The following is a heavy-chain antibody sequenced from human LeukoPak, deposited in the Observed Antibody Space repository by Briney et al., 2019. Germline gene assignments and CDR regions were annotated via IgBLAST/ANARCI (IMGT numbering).Heavy chain of an antibody. Sequence: ASVKVSFKASGYTFTGYYMHWVRQAPGQGLEWTGWINPNSGGTNYAQKFQGRVTMTRDTSISTAYMELSRLRSDDTAVYYCARDLSRAAFDYWGQGTLVTVSS. J-gene: IGHJ4*02. D-gene: IGHD6-25*01. CDR3: ARDLSRAAFDY. V-gene: IGHV1-2*02. CDR1: GYTFTGYY. CDR2: INPNSGGT.